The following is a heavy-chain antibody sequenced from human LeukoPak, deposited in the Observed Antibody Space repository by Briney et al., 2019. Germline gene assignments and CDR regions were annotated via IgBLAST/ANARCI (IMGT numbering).Heavy chain of an antibody. D-gene: IGHD1-1*01. CDR1: GFTFRNYW. Sequence: GESLRLSCAASGFTFRNYWMHWVRQAPGKGLVWVSRISRDGATTHYAGSVKGRFTISRDNAKNMVYLQMDSLSAEDTAVYYCVRLLDIDYWGQGTLVTVSS. CDR3: VRLLDIDY. J-gene: IGHJ4*02. V-gene: IGHV3-74*01. CDR2: ISRDGATT.